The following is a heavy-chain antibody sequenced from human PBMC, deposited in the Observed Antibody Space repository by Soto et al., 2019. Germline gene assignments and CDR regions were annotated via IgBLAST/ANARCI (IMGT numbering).Heavy chain of an antibody. CDR3: ARLVYYDKFYYYYYMDV. Sequence: QVQLVESGGGVVQPGRSLRLSCAASGFTFSSYGMHWVRQAPGKGLEWVAVIWYDGSNKYYADSVKGRFTISRDNSKNTLYLQMNSLRAEDTAVYYCARLVYYDKFYYYYYMDVWGKGTTVTVSS. D-gene: IGHD3-9*01. CDR2: IWYDGSNK. CDR1: GFTFSSYG. V-gene: IGHV3-33*01. J-gene: IGHJ6*03.